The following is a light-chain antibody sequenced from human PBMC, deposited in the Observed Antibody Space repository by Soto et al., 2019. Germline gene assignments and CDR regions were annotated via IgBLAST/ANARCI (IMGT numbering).Light chain of an antibody. CDR2: DVI. Sequence: QSALTQPRSVSGSPGQSVTISCIGSSRDVGSYNYVSWYQQHPGKAPKLMIYDVITRPSGVPDRFSGSKSGNTASLTISGLQAEAEADYYCCSYAGGYGHWVFGGGTKLTVL. CDR1: SRDVGSYNY. J-gene: IGLJ3*02. V-gene: IGLV2-11*01. CDR3: CSYAGGYGHWV.